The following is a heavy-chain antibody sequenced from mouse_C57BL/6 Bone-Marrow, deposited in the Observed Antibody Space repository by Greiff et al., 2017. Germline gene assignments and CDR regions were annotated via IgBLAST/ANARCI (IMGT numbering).Heavy chain of an antibody. V-gene: IGHV1-76*01. J-gene: IGHJ4*01. CDR3: ARGRTMDY. CDR2: IYPGSGNT. CDR1: GYTFTDYY. Sequence: LVESGAELVRPGASVKLSCKASGYTFTDYYINWVKQRPGQGLEWIARIYPGSGNTYYHEKFKGKVTLTAEKSSSTAYMQLSSLTSEDSAVYFCARGRTMDYWGQGTSVTVSS.